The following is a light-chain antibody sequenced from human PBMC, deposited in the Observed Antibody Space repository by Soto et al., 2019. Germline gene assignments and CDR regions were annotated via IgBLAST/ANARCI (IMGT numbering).Light chain of an antibody. CDR1: SSDVGGYNY. CDR3: SSYTSIRTLDVV. Sequence: QSALTQPASVSGSPGQSITISCTGTSSDVGGYNYVSWYQQHPGKAPKLMIYEVSNRPSGVSNRFSGSKSGNTASLTISGLQAEDEADYDCSSYTSIRTLDVVFGGGTKLTVL. CDR2: EVS. V-gene: IGLV2-14*01. J-gene: IGLJ2*01.